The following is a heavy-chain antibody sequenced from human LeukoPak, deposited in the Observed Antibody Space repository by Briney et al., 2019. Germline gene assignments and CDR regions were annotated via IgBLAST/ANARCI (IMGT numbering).Heavy chain of an antibody. CDR2: IRYDGSNK. D-gene: IGHD2-2*01. J-gene: IGHJ4*02. V-gene: IGHV3-30*02. CDR1: GFTFSSYG. Sequence: GGSLRLSCAASGFTFSSYGMHWVRQAPGKGLEWVAFIRYDGSNKYYADSVKGRFTISRDNAKNSLYLQMNSLRAEDTAVYYCASGSSAAISDFDFWGQGTLVTVSS. CDR3: ASGSSAAISDFDF.